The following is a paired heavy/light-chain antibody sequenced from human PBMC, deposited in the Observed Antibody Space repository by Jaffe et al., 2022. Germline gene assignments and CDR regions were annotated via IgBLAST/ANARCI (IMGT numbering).Heavy chain of an antibody. J-gene: IGHJ6*03. CDR1: GGTFSSYT. Sequence: QVQLVQSGAEVKKPGSSVKVSCKASGGTFSSYTISWVRQAPGQGLEWMGRIIPILGIANYAQKFQGRVTITADKSTSTAYMELSSLRSEDTAVYYCAREVGYYYGSGSYYNDPNLSYYYYMDVWGKGTTVTVSS. V-gene: IGHV1-69*08. CDR3: AREVGYYYGSGSYYNDPNLSYYYYMDV. D-gene: IGHD3-10*01. CDR2: IIPILGIA.
Light chain of an antibody. V-gene: IGKV1-5*03. CDR1: QSISSW. CDR3: QQYNSYSPGYT. Sequence: DIQMTQSPSTLSASVGDRVTITCRASQSISSWLAWYQQKPGKAPKLLIYKASSLESGVPSRFSGSGSGTEFTLTISSLQPDDFATYYCQQYNSYSPGYTFGQGTKLEIK. J-gene: IGKJ2*01. CDR2: KAS.